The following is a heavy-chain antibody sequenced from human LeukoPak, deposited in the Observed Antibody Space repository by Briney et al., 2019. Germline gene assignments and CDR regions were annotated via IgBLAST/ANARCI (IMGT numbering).Heavy chain of an antibody. J-gene: IGHJ3*02. CDR2: IYYSGST. CDR3: ARHAYCGGDCFGGAFEI. V-gene: IGHV4-59*08. Sequence: SETLSLTCTVSGDSVSSFYWTWIRQPPGKGLEWIGSIYYSGSTSYNPSLKSRATISLDTSKHQFSLKLNSVTAADTAVYYCARHAYCGGDCFGGAFEIWGQGTMVTVSS. D-gene: IGHD2-21*02. CDR1: GDSVSSFY.